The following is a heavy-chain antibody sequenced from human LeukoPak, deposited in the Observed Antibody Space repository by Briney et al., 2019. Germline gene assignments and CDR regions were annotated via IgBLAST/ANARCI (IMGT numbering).Heavy chain of an antibody. CDR3: AREEALDYYYGMDV. CDR2: ISSSSSYI. V-gene: IGHV3-21*01. CDR1: GFTFSSYS. J-gene: IGHJ6*02. Sequence: GRSLRLSCAASGFTFSSYSMNWVRQAPGKGLEWVSSISSSSSYIYYADSVKGRFTISRDNAKNSLYLQMNSLRAEDTAVYYCAREEALDYYYGMDVWGQGTTVTVSS.